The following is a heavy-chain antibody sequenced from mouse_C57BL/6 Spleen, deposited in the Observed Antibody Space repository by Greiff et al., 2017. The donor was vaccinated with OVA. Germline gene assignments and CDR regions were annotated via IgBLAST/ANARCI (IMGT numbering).Heavy chain of an antibody. J-gene: IGHJ2*01. CDR1: GYTFTDYE. CDR3: TRAYYGSSYVVDY. Sequence: QVQLQQSGAELVRPGASVTLSCKASGYTFTDYEMHWVKQTPVHGLEWIGAIDPETGGTAYNQKFKGKAILTADKSSSTAYMELRSLTSEDSAVYYCTRAYYGSSYVVDYWGQGTTLTVSS. V-gene: IGHV1-15*01. CDR2: IDPETGGT. D-gene: IGHD1-1*01.